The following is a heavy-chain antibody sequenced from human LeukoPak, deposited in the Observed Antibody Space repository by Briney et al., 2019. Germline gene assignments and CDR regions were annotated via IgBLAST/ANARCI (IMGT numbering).Heavy chain of an antibody. CDR1: GFTFSSYA. J-gene: IGHJ4*02. CDR2: ISYDGSNK. V-gene: IGHV3-30-3*01. D-gene: IGHD3-16*02. Sequence: GGSLRLSCAASGFTFSSYAMHWVRQAPGKGLEWVAVISYDGSNKYYADSVKGRFTISRDNSKNTLYLQMNSLRAEDTAVYYCARDKLFGGVIPYVDYWGQGTLVTVSS. CDR3: ARDKLFGGVIPYVDY.